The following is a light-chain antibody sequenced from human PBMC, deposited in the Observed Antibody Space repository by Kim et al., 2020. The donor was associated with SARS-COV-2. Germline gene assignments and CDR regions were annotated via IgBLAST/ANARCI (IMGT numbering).Light chain of an antibody. Sequence: SASVGDRVTITCRASQGISNSLAWYQQKSGKAPNLLLYTTSTLQSGVPSRFSGSGSGTDYTLTISSLQPEDFATYYCQQYYSVPLTFGGGTKVDIK. J-gene: IGKJ4*01. CDR2: TTS. V-gene: IGKV1-NL1*01. CDR3: QQYYSVPLT. CDR1: QGISNS.